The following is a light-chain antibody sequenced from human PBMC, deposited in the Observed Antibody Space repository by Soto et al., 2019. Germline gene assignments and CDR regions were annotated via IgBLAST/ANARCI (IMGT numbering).Light chain of an antibody. V-gene: IGKV3-11*01. CDR3: QQRSHRPLT. Sequence: EIVLTQSPATLSLSPGERATLSCRASQSVSSYLAWYQQKPGQAPRLLINDASNRATGIPARFSGSGSGTDFTLTISSLEPEDFAVYYCQQRSHRPLTFGGGTKVEIK. CDR1: QSVSSY. CDR2: DAS. J-gene: IGKJ4*01.